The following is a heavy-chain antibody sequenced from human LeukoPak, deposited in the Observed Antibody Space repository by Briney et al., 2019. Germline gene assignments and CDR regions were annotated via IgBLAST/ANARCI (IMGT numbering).Heavy chain of an antibody. CDR2: ISSSGSTI. CDR1: GFTFSRCE. J-gene: IGHJ4*02. D-gene: IGHD3-9*01. Sequence: GGSLRLSCAASGFTFSRCEMNWVRQAPGKGLEWVSYISSSGSTIYYADSVKGRFTISRDNSKNTLYLQMNSLRAEDTAVYYCAKDKTYDILTCLDYWGQGTLVTVSS. V-gene: IGHV3-48*03. CDR3: AKDKTYDILTCLDY.